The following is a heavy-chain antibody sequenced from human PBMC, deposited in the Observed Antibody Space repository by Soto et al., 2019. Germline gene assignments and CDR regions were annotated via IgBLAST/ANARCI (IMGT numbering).Heavy chain of an antibody. V-gene: IGHV4-39*01. CDR3: ARVTPYGSGSYYNAGGMDV. CDR2: VFYTGTT. J-gene: IGHJ6*02. Sequence: SETLSLTCTVSGGSISSTTHHWVWVRQPPGKGLEWIASVFYTGTTYYTPSLKSRVIISVDTSKNQFSLRLSSVTAADTAIYYCARVTPYGSGSYYNAGGMDVWGQGTTVTV. D-gene: IGHD3-10*01. CDR1: GGSISSTTHH.